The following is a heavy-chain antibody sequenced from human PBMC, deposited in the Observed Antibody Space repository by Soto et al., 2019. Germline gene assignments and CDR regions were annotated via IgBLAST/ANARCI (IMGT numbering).Heavy chain of an antibody. Sequence: QVQLVQSGAEEKKPGSSVKVSCKASGGTFSSYTISWVRQAPGQGLEWTGRIIPLLGIANYAQKFQGRVTITADKSTSTAYMELSSLRSEDTAVYYCARGYCSGGSCYPDDAFDIWGQGTMVTVSS. D-gene: IGHD2-15*01. CDR2: IIPLLGIA. CDR3: ARGYCSGGSCYPDDAFDI. V-gene: IGHV1-69*02. J-gene: IGHJ3*02. CDR1: GGTFSSYT.